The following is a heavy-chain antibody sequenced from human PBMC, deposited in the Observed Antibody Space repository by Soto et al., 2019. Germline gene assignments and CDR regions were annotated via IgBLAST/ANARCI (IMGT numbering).Heavy chain of an antibody. CDR1: GGSISRTTYS. V-gene: IGHV4-39*01. Sequence: QLQLQESGPGLVKPSETLSLTCTVSGGSISRTTYSWGWIRQPPGKGLEWIGNIYHSGRTSYHPSLRSRVTVSLDTSKNQFSLKLTSVTAADTAVYHCATYRAWGQGTLVTVSS. D-gene: IGHD3-16*02. J-gene: IGHJ1*01. CDR3: ATYRA. CDR2: IYHSGRT.